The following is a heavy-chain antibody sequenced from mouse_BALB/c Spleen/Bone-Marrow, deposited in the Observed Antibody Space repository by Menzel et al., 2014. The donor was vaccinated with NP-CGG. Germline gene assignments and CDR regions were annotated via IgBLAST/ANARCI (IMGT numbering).Heavy chain of an antibody. CDR3: ARLGYYGSFAF. D-gene: IGHD1-2*01. J-gene: IGHJ3*01. CDR1: GFDFSRFW. V-gene: IGHV4-1*02. Sequence: EVKLVESGGGLVQPGGSLKLSCAASGFDFSRFWMSWVRQAPGKGLEWIGKINPDSSTINYTPSLKDKFIISRDNAKNTLYLQMSKVRSEDTALYYCARLGYYGSFAFWGQGTLVTVSA. CDR2: INPDSSTI.